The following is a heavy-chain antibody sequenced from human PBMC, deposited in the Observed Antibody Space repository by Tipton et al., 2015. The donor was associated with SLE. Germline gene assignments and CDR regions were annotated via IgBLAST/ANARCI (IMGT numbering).Heavy chain of an antibody. D-gene: IGHD3-10*01. Sequence: SLRLSCSASGFTFSSYAMHWVRQAPGKGLEYVSAISSNGGSTYYADSVKGRFTISRDNSKNTLYLQMSSLRAEDTAVYYCASAGHMTRGVRNPFDMWGQGTMVTVSS. CDR3: ASAGHMTRGVRNPFDM. V-gene: IGHV3-64D*09. J-gene: IGHJ3*02. CDR2: ISSNGGST. CDR1: GFTFSSYA.